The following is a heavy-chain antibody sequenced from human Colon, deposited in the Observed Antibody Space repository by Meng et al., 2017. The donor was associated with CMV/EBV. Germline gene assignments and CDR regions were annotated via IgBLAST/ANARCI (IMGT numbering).Heavy chain of an antibody. D-gene: IGHD1-1*01. Sequence: VQPVQSGAEVKKPGSSVKVSCKASGGTFSSYALTWVRQAPGQGLEWMGGIVPLFGTTNYAQKFQGRLTITADESTTTIYMELNSLTSADTAVYYCASRTGGPYYYYRDVWAKGTSVTVSS. J-gene: IGHJ6*03. CDR1: GGTFSSYA. CDR3: ASRTGGPYYYYRDV. V-gene: IGHV1-69*01. CDR2: IVPLFGTT.